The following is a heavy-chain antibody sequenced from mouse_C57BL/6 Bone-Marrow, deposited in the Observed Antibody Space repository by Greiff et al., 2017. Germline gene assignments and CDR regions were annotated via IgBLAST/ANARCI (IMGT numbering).Heavy chain of an antibody. Sequence: EVQLVESGGGLVQPKGSLKLSCAASGFTFNTYAMNWVRQAPGKGLEWVARISSKSNNYATYYADSVKDRFTISRDDSESMLYLQMNNLKTEDTAMYYCGRRPRTAYFDVWGTGTTVTVSS. CDR1: GFTFNTYA. V-gene: IGHV10-1*01. CDR3: GRRPRTAYFDV. J-gene: IGHJ1*03. CDR2: ISSKSNNYAT.